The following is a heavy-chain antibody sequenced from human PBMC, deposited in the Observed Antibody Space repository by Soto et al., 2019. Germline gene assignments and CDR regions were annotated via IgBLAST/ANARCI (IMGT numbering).Heavy chain of an antibody. CDR2: VYTSDSDV. V-gene: IGHV5-51*01. Sequence: LHICSKVSDYCSTSPCIGWIRQMPGKGLEWLGNVYTSDSDVRYSPSFEGRVTISADNSINTAYLHLLNLKASDTAIYYCTKGPTSSLHSWGQGTRVTV. CDR1: DYCSTSPC. J-gene: IGHJ4*02. CDR3: TKGPTSSLHS. D-gene: IGHD2-15*01.